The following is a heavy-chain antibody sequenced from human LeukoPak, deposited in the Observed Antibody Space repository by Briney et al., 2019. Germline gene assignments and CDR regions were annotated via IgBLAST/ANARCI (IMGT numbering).Heavy chain of an antibody. CDR2: ISGTGGST. D-gene: IGHD5-24*01. V-gene: IGHV3-23*01. J-gene: IGHJ3*02. CDR1: GFTFRNYA. CDR3: AKGGSDGYNSGTVALDI. Sequence: GGSLRLSCAASGFTFRNYAMSWVRQAPGKGLQWVSCISGTGGSTYYADSVKGRFTISRDNSKNTLYLQMNSLRAEDTAVYYCAKGGSDGYNSGTVALDIWGQGTMVTVSS.